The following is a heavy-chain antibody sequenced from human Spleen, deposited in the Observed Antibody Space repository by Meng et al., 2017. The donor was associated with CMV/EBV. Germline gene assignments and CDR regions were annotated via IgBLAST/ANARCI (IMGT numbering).Heavy chain of an antibody. CDR1: GGTFSNYS. CDR2: IIPILGVT. Sequence: SVKVSCKASGGTFSNYSLNWVRQAPGQGPEWMGRIIPILGVTIYAQKFQGRVTLTADTSTSTAYMEVSSLRSEDTAIYYCARDLYSGSFFRPYYFDLWGQGTLVTVSS. CDR3: ARDLYSGSFFRPYYFDL. V-gene: IGHV1-69*04. D-gene: IGHD1-26*01. J-gene: IGHJ4*02.